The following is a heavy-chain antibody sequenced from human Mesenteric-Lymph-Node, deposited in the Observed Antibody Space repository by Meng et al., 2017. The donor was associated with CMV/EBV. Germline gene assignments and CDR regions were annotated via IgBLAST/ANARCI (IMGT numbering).Heavy chain of an antibody. J-gene: IGHJ4*02. CDR2: IWYDGSNK. D-gene: IGHD5-24*01. V-gene: IGHV3-33*06. Sequence: SCAASGFTFSSYGMHWVRQAPGKGLEWVAVIWYDGSNKYYADSVKVRFTISRDNSKNTLYLQMNSLRAEDTAVYYCAKLYGDGYNFDYWGQGTLVTVSS. CDR3: AKLYGDGYNFDY. CDR1: GFTFSSYG.